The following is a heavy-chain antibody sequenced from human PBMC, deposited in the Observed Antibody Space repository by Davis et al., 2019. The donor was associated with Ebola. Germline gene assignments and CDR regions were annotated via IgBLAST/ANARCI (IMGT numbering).Heavy chain of an antibody. Sequence: GESLKISCVGSEFTFSSYGMNWVRQAPGKGLEWVSFIRSSGTYTYYSDSVKGRFTISRDNAKNSLYLQMHSLRAEDTAVYFCARVPSHTYSFDIWGQGTMDTVSS. D-gene: IGHD1-26*01. CDR3: ARVPSHTYSFDI. CDR2: IRSSGTYT. J-gene: IGHJ3*02. CDR1: EFTFSSYG. V-gene: IGHV3-21*01.